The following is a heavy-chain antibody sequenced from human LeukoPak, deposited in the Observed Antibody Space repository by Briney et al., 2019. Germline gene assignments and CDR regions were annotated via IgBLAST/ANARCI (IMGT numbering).Heavy chain of an antibody. CDR2: IYTSGST. Sequence: SETLSLTCTVSGGSISSYYWSWIRQPAGKGLEWIGRIYTSGSTNYNPSLKSRVTMSVDTSKNQFSLKLSSVTAADTAVYYCARVRIPDGYSYGPRYGMDVWGQGTTVTVSS. J-gene: IGHJ6*02. D-gene: IGHD5-18*01. CDR3: ARVRIPDGYSYGPRYGMDV. CDR1: GGSISSYY. V-gene: IGHV4-4*07.